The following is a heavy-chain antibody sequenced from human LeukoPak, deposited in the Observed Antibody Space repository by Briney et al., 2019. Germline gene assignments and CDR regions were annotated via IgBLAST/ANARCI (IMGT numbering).Heavy chain of an antibody. CDR3: AKDSAYSSGWTTGHYYYYYMDV. D-gene: IGHD6-19*01. Sequence: GGSLRLSCAASGFTFSSYGMHWVRQAPGKGLEWVAVISYDGSNKYYADSVKGRFTISRDNSKNTLYLQMNSLRAEDTAVYYCAKDSAYSSGWTTGHYYYYYMDVWGKGTTVTVSS. CDR1: GFTFSSYG. CDR2: ISYDGSNK. V-gene: IGHV3-30*18. J-gene: IGHJ6*03.